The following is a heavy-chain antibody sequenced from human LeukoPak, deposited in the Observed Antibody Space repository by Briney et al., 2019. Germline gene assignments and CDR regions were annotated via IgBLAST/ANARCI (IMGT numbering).Heavy chain of an antibody. D-gene: IGHD3-10*01. CDR2: IYYSGST. Sequence: SETLSLTCTVSGGSISSSSYYWGWIRQPPGKGLEWIGSIYYSGSTYYNPSLKSRVTISVDTSKNQFSLKLSSVTAAGTAVYYCARLVYYGSGNYYMDVWGKGTTVTISS. CDR1: GGSISSSSYY. V-gene: IGHV4-39*01. J-gene: IGHJ6*03. CDR3: ARLVYYGSGNYYMDV.